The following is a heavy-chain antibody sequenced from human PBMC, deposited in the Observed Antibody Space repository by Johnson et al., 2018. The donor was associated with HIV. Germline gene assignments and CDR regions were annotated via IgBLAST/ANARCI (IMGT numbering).Heavy chain of an antibody. CDR3: ARATWSDDAFDI. J-gene: IGHJ3*02. CDR1: GFTFDDYG. V-gene: IGHV3-20*04. Sequence: MLLVESGGGVVRPGGSLRLPCAASGFTFDDYGMSWVRQAPGKGLEWVSGINWNGGSTGYADSVKGRFTISRDNAKNSLYLQMNSLRAEDTALYYCARATWSDDAFDIWGQGTMVTVSS. D-gene: IGHD2-8*01. CDR2: INWNGGST.